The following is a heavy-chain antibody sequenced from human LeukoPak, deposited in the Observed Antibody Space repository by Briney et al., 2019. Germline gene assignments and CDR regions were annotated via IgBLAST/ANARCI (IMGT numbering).Heavy chain of an antibody. CDR2: INHSGST. CDR1: GGSFCGYY. D-gene: IGHD2-2*02. CDR3: ARVVMRYCSSTSCYTTYYYYMDV. V-gene: IGHV4-34*01. J-gene: IGHJ6*03. Sequence: SETLSLTCAVYGGSFCGYYWSWIRQPPGKGLEWIGEINHSGSTNYNPSLKSRVTISVDTSKNQFSLKLSSVTAADTAVYYCARVVMRYCSSTSCYTTYYYYMDVWGKGTTVTVSS.